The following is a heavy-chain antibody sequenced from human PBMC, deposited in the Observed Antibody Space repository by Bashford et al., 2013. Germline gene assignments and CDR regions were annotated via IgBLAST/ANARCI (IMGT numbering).Heavy chain of an antibody. D-gene: IGHD3-16*02. CDR2: INPSGGST. CDR1: GYTFTNYY. Sequence: ASVKVSCKASGYTFTNYYIHWVRQAPGQGLEWMGIINPSGGSTIYAQKFQGRISMTRDTSTSTVYMDLSSLRSEDTAVYYCATERIVTVAENWFDPWGQGTTVTVSS. J-gene: IGHJ5*01. CDR3: ATERIVTVAENWFDP. V-gene: IGHV1-46*01.